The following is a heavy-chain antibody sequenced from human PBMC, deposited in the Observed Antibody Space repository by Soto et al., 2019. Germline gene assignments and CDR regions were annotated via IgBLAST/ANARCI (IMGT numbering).Heavy chain of an antibody. Sequence: GASVKVSWKASGGTFSSYAISWVRQAPGQGLEWMGGIIPIFGTANYAQKFQGRVTITADESTSTAYMELSSLRSEDTAVYYCARSSRGYYGSGSYYYYGMDVWGQGTTVTVSS. J-gene: IGHJ6*02. CDR2: IIPIFGTA. D-gene: IGHD3-10*01. CDR3: ARSSRGYYGSGSYYYYGMDV. CDR1: GGTFSSYA. V-gene: IGHV1-69*13.